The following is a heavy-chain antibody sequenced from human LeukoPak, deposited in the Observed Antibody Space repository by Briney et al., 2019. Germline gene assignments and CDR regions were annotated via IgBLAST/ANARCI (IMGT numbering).Heavy chain of an antibody. J-gene: IGHJ4*02. CDR2: ISGSGGSR. CDR1: GFTVSGNY. Sequence: PGGSLRLSCAVSGFTVSGNYMSWIRQAPGKGLEWVSGISGSGGSRFYTDSVKGRFTISRDNSKNTLYLQMNSLRAEDTAVYYCAKLREWELPDLFDYWGQGTLVTVSS. D-gene: IGHD1-26*01. CDR3: AKLREWELPDLFDY. V-gene: IGHV3-23*01.